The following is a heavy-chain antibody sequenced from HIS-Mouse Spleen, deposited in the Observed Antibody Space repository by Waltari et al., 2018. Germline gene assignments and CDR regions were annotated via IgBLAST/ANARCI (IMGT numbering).Heavy chain of an antibody. CDR3: ARDGYCTNGVCYYFDY. Sequence: QVQLVESGGGVVQPGRSLRLSCAASGFTFSSYAMHWVRRAQGKGLEWVAVISYDGSNKYYADSVKGRFTISRDNSKNTLYLQMNSLRAEDTAVYYCARDGYCTNGVCYYFDYWGQGTLVTVSS. CDR2: ISYDGSNK. V-gene: IGHV3-30*04. CDR1: GFTFSSYA. D-gene: IGHD2-8*01. J-gene: IGHJ4*02.